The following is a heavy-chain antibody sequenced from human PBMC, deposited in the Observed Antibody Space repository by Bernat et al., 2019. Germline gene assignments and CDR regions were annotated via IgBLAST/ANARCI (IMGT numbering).Heavy chain of an antibody. J-gene: IGHJ6*02. CDR3: ARDRLAAAGDYYYYYGMDV. D-gene: IGHD6-13*01. V-gene: IGHV3-11*05. CDR2: ISSSSSYT. CDR1: GFTFSDYY. Sequence: QVQLVESGGGLVKPGGSLRLSCAASGFTFSDYYMSWIRQAPGKGLEWVSYISSSSSYTNYADSVKGRFTISRDNAKNSLYRQMNSLRAEDTAVYYCARDRLAAAGDYYYYYGMDVWGQGTTVTVSS.